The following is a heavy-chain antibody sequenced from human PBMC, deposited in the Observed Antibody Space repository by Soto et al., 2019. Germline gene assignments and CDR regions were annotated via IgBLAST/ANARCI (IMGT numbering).Heavy chain of an antibody. Sequence: QVHLVESGGGLVKPGGSLRLSCAASGFTLSDHYMSWIRQAPGKGLEWVSYIDNSGSYTNYGDFVKGRFTISRDNAKNSLYLQMNSLRAEDTAVYYCARGNVGPTGWFDPWGQGTLVTVSS. CDR3: ARGNVGPTGWFDP. CDR2: IDNSGSYT. CDR1: GFTLSDHY. D-gene: IGHD1-26*01. J-gene: IGHJ5*02. V-gene: IGHV3-11*06.